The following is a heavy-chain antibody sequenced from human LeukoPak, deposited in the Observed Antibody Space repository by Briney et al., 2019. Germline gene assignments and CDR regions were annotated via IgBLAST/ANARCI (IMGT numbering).Heavy chain of an antibody. D-gene: IGHD1-1*01. CDR1: GGSISSSSYY. V-gene: IGHV4-39*01. CDR3: ARHGVLEYPPTG. J-gene: IGHJ4*02. CDR2: IYYSGST. Sequence: SETLSLTCTVSGGSISSSSYYWGWIRQPPGKGLEWIGSIYYSGSTYYNPSLKSRATISVDTSKNQFSLKLSSVTAADTAVYYCARHGVLEYPPTGWGQGTLVTVSS.